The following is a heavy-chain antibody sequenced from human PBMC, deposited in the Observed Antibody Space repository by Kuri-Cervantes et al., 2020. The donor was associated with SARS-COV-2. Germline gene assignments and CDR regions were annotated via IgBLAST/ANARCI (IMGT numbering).Heavy chain of an antibody. Sequence: LSLTWSAPGITFSNAWMSWVRPAPGKGVEWVGRIQSKTDGGTTDYASPVKGRFTISRDDSKNTLYLQMNSLKTEDTAVYYCARAHRNGQRLNWFDPWGQGTLVTVSS. J-gene: IGHJ5*02. D-gene: IGHD6-25*01. V-gene: IGHV3-15*01. CDR3: ARAHRNGQRLNWFDP. CDR2: IQSKTDGGTT. CDR1: GITFSNAW.